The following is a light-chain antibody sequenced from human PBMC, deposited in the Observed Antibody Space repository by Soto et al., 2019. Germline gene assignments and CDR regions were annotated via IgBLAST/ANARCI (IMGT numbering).Light chain of an antibody. CDR2: EVS. CDR1: TNDVGGYTY. CDR3: CSYAGRYTFV. V-gene: IGLV2-11*01. Sequence: QSVLTQPRSVSGSPGQSVTISCTGTTNDVGGYTYVSWYQQHPGKAPKLMIYEVSNRPSGVSNRFSGSKSGNTASLTISGLQAEDEADYYCCSYAGRYTFVFGTGTKVTVL. J-gene: IGLJ1*01.